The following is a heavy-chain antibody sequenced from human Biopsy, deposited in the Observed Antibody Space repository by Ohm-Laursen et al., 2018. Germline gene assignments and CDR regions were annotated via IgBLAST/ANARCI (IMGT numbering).Heavy chain of an antibody. J-gene: IGHJ3*02. CDR1: GGSVGDYF. V-gene: IGHV4-59*02. CDR2: TYYRGTS. Sequence: SDTLSLTCSVPGGSVGDYFLSWIRLVPGKRPEWIGYTYYRGTSENNPSLRSRVTTSVDISRNQFFLNMKSVTGADTAVYYCAAFPFSGGPAFDIWGQGTTVIVSS. CDR3: AAFPFSGGPAFDI. D-gene: IGHD2/OR15-2a*01.